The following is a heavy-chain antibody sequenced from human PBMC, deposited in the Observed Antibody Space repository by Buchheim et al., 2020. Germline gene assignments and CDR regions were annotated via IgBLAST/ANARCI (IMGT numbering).Heavy chain of an antibody. CDR2: VYYSGST. V-gene: IGHV4-59*08. J-gene: IGHJ4*02. D-gene: IGHD1-26*01. CDR1: GGSINMYY. CDR3: ARSGSYFDPLNY. Sequence: QVQLQESGPGLVKPSETLSLTCTVSGGSINMYYWSWIRQPPGKGLEWIGYVYYSGSTNYNPSLKSRVTISADTSKHQLSLKLNSVTAADTAVYYCARSGSYFDPLNYWGQGTL.